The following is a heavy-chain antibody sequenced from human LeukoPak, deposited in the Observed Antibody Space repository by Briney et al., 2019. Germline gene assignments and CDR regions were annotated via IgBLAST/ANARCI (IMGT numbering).Heavy chain of an antibody. CDR2: INHSGST. D-gene: IGHD3-16*01. Sequence: SETLSLTCAVYGGSFSGYYWSWIRQPPGKGLEWIGEINHSGSTNYNPSLKSRVTISVDTSKNQFSLKLSSVTAADTAVYYCARRGMITSYYWGQGTLVTVSS. CDR3: ARRGMITSYY. J-gene: IGHJ4*02. CDR1: GGSFSGYY. V-gene: IGHV4-34*01.